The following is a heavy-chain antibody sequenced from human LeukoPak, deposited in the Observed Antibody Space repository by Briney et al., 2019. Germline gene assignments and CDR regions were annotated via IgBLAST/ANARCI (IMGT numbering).Heavy chain of an antibody. CDR2: IYSGGST. D-gene: IGHD6-19*01. V-gene: IGHV3-53*01. J-gene: IGHJ4*02. Sequence: GGSLRLSCAASGFTVSSNYMSWVGQAPGKGLEWVSVIYSGGSTYYADSVKGRFTISRDNSKNTLYLQMNSLRAEDTAVYYCARTQSSGWFFDYWGQGTLVTVSS. CDR1: GFTVSSNY. CDR3: ARTQSSGWFFDY.